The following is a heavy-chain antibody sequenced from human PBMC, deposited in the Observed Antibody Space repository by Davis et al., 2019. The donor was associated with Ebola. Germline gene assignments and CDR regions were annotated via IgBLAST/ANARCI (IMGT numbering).Heavy chain of an antibody. D-gene: IGHD1-26*01. Sequence: GESLKISCAASGFTFSGSAMHWVRQASGKGLEWVGRIRSKANSYATAYAASVKGRFTIFRDDSKNTAYLQMNSLKTEDTAVYYCTRQDSGSYFPFDYWGQGTLVTVSS. CDR1: GFTFSGSA. CDR3: TRQDSGSYFPFDY. CDR2: IRSKANSYAT. V-gene: IGHV3-73*01. J-gene: IGHJ4*02.